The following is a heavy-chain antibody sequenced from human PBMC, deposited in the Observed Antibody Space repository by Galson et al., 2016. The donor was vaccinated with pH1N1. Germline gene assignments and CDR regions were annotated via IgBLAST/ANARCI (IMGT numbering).Heavy chain of an antibody. CDR3: ARVVEWELGHWFDP. CDR1: GYTFTSYG. Sequence: SVKVSCKASGYTFTSYGINWVRQAPGQGLEWMGWISAYNGNTNYAQKLQGRVTMTTDTSSSTAYMELRSLRSDDTAVYYCARVVEWELGHWFDPWGQGTLVTVSS. V-gene: IGHV1-18*01. J-gene: IGHJ5*02. D-gene: IGHD1-26*01. CDR2: ISAYNGNT.